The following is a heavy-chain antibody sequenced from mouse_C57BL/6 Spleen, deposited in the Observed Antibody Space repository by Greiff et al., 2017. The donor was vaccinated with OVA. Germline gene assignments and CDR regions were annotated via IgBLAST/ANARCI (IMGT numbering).Heavy chain of an antibody. CDR2: IDPSDSET. Sequence: QVQLQQPGAELVRPGSSVKLSCKASGYTFTSYWMHWVKQRPIQGLEWIGNIDPSDSETHYNQKFKDKATLTVDKSSSTAYMQRSSLTSEDSAVYYCARSRTMVTTGYFDYWGQGTTLTVSS. V-gene: IGHV1-52*01. D-gene: IGHD2-2*01. CDR1: GYTFTSYW. CDR3: ARSRTMVTTGYFDY. J-gene: IGHJ2*01.